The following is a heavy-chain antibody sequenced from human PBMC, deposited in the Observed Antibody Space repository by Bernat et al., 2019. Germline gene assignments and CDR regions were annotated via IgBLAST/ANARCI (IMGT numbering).Heavy chain of an antibody. CDR3: ARDQGSIVGLPSAFDI. V-gene: IGHV3-74*01. J-gene: IGHJ3*02. D-gene: IGHD1-26*01. CDR2: INSDGSST. Sequence: EVQLVESGGGLVQPGGSLRLSCAASGFTFSSYWMHWVRQAPGKGLVWVSRINSDGSSTSYADSVKGRFTISGDNAKNTLYLQMNSLRAEDTAVYYCARDQGSIVGLPSAFDIWGQGTMVTVSS. CDR1: GFTFSSYW.